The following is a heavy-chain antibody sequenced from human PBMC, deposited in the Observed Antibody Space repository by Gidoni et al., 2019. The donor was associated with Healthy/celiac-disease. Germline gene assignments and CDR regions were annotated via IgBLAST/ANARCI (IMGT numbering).Heavy chain of an antibody. J-gene: IGHJ5*02. CDR2: IYYSGST. D-gene: IGHD1-26*01. Sequence: QLQLQESGPGLVKPSETLSLPCTVSGGSISSSSYYWGWIRQPPGKGLEWIGSIYYSGSTYYNPSLKSRVTISVDTSKNQFSLKLSSVTAADTAVYYCARPSFIVGATGFDPWGQGTLVTVSS. CDR3: ARPSFIVGATGFDP. CDR1: GGSISSSSYY. V-gene: IGHV4-39*01.